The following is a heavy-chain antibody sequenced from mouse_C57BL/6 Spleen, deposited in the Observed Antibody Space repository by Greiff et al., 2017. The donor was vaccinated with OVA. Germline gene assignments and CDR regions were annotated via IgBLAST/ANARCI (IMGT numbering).Heavy chain of an antibody. V-gene: IGHV1-53*01. CDR2: INPSNGGT. CDR3: ARSRELYDGYYGFAY. J-gene: IGHJ3*01. D-gene: IGHD2-3*01. Sequence: QVQLQQPGTELVKPGASVKLSCKASGYTFTSYWMHWVKQRPGQGLEWIGNINPSNGGTNYNEKFKSKATLTVDKSSSTAYMQLSSLTSEDAAVYYCARSRELYDGYYGFAYWGQGTLVTVSA. CDR1: GYTFTSYW.